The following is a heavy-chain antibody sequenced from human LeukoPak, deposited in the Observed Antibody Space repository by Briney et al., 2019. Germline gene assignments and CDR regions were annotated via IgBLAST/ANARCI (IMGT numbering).Heavy chain of an antibody. CDR2: IKHDGSED. Sequence: GGSLRLSCAASGFTFSNYWMTWVRQAPGKGLEWVANIKHDGSEDYYLDSVKGRFTISRDNAKNSLYLQMNSLRAEDTAVYYCAELGITMIGGVWGKGTTVTISS. D-gene: IGHD3-10*02. CDR3: AELGITMIGGV. V-gene: IGHV3-7*01. J-gene: IGHJ6*04. CDR1: GFTFSNYW.